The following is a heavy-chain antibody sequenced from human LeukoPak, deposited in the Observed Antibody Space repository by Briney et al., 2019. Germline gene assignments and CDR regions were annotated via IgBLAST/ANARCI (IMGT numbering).Heavy chain of an antibody. D-gene: IGHD3-22*01. CDR2: ISGSGGST. CDR3: AKYGSSGYFNDY. CDR1: GFTFSSYA. J-gene: IGHJ4*02. Sequence: PGGSLRLSCAASGFTFSSYAMSWVRQAPGQGLEWVSAISGSGGSTYYADSVKGRFTISRDNSKNTLYLQMNSLRAEDTAVYYCAKYGSSGYFNDYWGQGTLVTVSS. V-gene: IGHV3-23*01.